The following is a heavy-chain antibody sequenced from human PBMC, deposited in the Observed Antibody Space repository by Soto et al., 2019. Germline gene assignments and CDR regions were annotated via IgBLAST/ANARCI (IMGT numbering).Heavy chain of an antibody. CDR1: GYTFTSYG. D-gene: IGHD2-21*02. Sequence: QVQLVQSGAEVKKPGASVKVSCKASGYTFTSYGIIWVRQAPGQGLEWMGWISAYNGNTNYAQKLQGRVTMTTDTSTSTAYMELRRLRSDDTAVYYCARDLTVTAKYYYYGMDVWGQGTTVTVS. CDR2: ISAYNGNT. V-gene: IGHV1-18*01. CDR3: ARDLTVTAKYYYYGMDV. J-gene: IGHJ6*02.